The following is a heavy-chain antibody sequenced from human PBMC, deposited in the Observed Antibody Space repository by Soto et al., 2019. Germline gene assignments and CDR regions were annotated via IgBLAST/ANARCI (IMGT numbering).Heavy chain of an antibody. V-gene: IGHV3-21*01. CDR1: GFTFSSYS. CDR2: ISSSSSYI. CDR3: ARDYAPGDSDFDY. J-gene: IGHJ4*02. D-gene: IGHD3-10*01. Sequence: GGSLRLSCAASGFTFSSYSMNWVRQAPGKGLEWVSSISSSSSYIYYADSVKGRFTISRDNAKNSLYLQMNSLRAEDTAVYYCARDYAPGDSDFDYWGQGTLVTVSS.